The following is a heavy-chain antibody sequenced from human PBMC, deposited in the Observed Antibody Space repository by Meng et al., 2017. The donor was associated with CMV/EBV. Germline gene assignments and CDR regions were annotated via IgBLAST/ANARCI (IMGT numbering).Heavy chain of an antibody. Sequence: SGLTVSSYAMHWVGQAPGKGLEWVAVISYDGSNKYYADSVKSRFTISRDNSKNTLYLQMNSLRAEDTAVYYCARAINWNYALPPRYWGQGTLVTVSS. CDR2: ISYDGSNK. D-gene: IGHD1-7*01. J-gene: IGHJ4*02. CDR1: GLTVSSYA. V-gene: IGHV3-30*04. CDR3: ARAINWNYALPPRY.